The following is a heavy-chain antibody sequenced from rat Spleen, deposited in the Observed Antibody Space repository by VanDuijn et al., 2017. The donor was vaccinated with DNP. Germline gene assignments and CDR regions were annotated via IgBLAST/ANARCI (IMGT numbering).Heavy chain of an antibody. CDR2: IGSPAYAP. D-gene: IGHD4-3*01. CDR1: GFNFSNYY. CDR3: IRWNSGHFDY. J-gene: IGHJ2*01. Sequence: EVQLVESGGGLVQPGRSMKLSCAVSGFNFSNYYMAWVRQAPAKGLEWVAYIGSPAYAPYSTDSVKGRFTISRDNAKSTLYLQMNSLRSEDMATYYCIRWNSGHFDYWGQGVMVTVSS. V-gene: IGHV5-25*01.